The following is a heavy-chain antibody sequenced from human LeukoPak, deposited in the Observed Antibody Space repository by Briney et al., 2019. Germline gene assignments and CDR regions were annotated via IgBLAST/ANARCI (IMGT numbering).Heavy chain of an antibody. Sequence: SETLSLTCTVSGGSISSYYWSWIRQPPGKGLEWIGYIYYSGSTNYNPSLKSRVTISVDTSKNQFSLKLSSVTAADTAVYYCARVDPDSSSTLEVFDYWGQETRVTVSS. CDR3: ARVDPDSSSTLEVFDY. CDR2: IYYSGST. D-gene: IGHD6-6*01. V-gene: IGHV4-59*01. J-gene: IGHJ4*02. CDR1: GGSISSYY.